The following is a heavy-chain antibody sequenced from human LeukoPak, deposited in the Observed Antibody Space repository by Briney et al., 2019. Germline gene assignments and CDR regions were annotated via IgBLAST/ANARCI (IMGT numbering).Heavy chain of an antibody. Sequence: QTGGSLRLSCVASGFTLSDHWVYCVRQGPSRGLAHVSRSESDASRTTYADSVKGRFTISRDDAKNTMYLQMNSLRVEDTAVYYCVKGGHKLDIQTTHYYYGLDVWGQGTTVAVS. J-gene: IGHJ6*02. CDR1: GFTLSDHW. CDR3: VKGGHKLDIQTTHYYYGLDV. V-gene: IGHV3-74*03. CDR2: SESDASRT. D-gene: IGHD5-12*01.